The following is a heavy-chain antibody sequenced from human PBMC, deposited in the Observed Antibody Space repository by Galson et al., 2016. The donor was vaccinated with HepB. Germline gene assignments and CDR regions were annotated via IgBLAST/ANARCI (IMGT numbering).Heavy chain of an antibody. CDR2: VSYDGNNV. CDR3: ARSPVLEGVVIRTYYLDY. CDR1: GFSFRTYA. Sequence: SLRLSCATSGFSFRTYAMHWVRQAPGKGLEWVAVVSYDGNNVYYADSVKGRLTISRDNSKNTMFLQMNSLRAEDTAVYFCARSPVLEGVVIRTYYLDYWGQGTLVTVSS. V-gene: IGHV3-30-3*01. J-gene: IGHJ4*02. D-gene: IGHD3-3*01.